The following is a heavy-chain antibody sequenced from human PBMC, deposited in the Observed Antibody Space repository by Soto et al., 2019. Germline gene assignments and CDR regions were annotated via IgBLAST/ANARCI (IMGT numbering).Heavy chain of an antibody. D-gene: IGHD6-6*01. CDR1: GFTLSGYA. V-gene: IGHV3-64*01. Sequence: GGSLRLSCAASGFTLSGYAMDWVRQAPGKGLEYVSGISSNGVGTYYANSVQGRFTISRDNSKNTVYLQMGSLRPEDMAVYYCARRARPEFYHMDGWGKGTTVTVS. CDR3: ARRARPEFYHMDG. J-gene: IGHJ6*03. CDR2: ISSNGVGT.